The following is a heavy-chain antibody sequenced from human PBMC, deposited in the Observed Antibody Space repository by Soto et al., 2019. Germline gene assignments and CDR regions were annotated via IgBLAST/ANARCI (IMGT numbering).Heavy chain of an antibody. D-gene: IGHD3-3*01. V-gene: IGHV3-23*01. CDR2: VSGSGGST. J-gene: IGHJ4*02. CDR3: AQDGVKTGITIFGVGLEPEYHLDY. Sequence: TGGSLRRACAASVFTFRSYAMSWVLQAPGKGLEWVSAVSGSGGSTYYADSVKGRFTISRDNSKNTLYLQMNSLRAEDTAVYYCAQDGVKTGITIFGVGLEPEYHLDYWGQGTLVTV. CDR1: VFTFRSYA.